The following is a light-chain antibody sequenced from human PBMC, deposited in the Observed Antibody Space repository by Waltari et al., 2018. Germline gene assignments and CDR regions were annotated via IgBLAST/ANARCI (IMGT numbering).Light chain of an antibody. CDR1: SNDVGAYNY. CDR3: SSYTTTNTVV. J-gene: IGLJ2*01. V-gene: IGLV2-14*01. Sequence: QSALTQPASVSGSPGQSITNSCTGSSNDVGAYNYVSWYQQHPGKAPKLIIYEVNNRPSGISNRFSGSHSGNTASLTISGLQADDEAYYHCSSYTTTNTVVFGGGTTLTVL. CDR2: EVN.